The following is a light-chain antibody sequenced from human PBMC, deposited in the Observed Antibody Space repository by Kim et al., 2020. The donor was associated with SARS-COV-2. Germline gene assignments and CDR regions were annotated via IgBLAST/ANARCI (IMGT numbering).Light chain of an antibody. J-gene: IGKJ4*01. CDR3: QQRNNWLT. CDR1: QCVNTY. Sequence: EIVLTQSPATLSLSPGERATLSCRASQCVNTYLAWYQQKPGQAPRLLIYDASNRATGIPARFSGSGSGTDFTLTISSLEPEDFAVYYCQQRNNWLTFGGGTKVDIK. V-gene: IGKV3-11*01. CDR2: DAS.